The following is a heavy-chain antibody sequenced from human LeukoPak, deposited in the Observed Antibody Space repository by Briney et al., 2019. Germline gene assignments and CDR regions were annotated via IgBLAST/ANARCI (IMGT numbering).Heavy chain of an antibody. Sequence: SVKVSCKASGGTFSSYAISWVRQAPGQGLEWMGGIIPIFGTANYAQKFQGRVTITTDESTSTAYMELSSLRFDDTAVYYCARDYYSDYVFDFWGQGTLITVSS. J-gene: IGHJ4*02. CDR3: ARDYYSDYVFDF. D-gene: IGHD4-11*01. V-gene: IGHV1-69*05. CDR1: GGTFSSYA. CDR2: IIPIFGTA.